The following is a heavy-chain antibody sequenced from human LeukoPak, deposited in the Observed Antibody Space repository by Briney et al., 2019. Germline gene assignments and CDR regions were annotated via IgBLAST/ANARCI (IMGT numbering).Heavy chain of an antibody. CDR2: ISANSLHI. D-gene: IGHD3-10*01. Sequence: GGSLRLSCAASGFIFSDQSMNWVRQAPGKGLEWVSSISANSLHIFYADSVKGRFTISRDNAKNSLYLQMNNLRVEDTAVYYCVGPDSQFDCWGQGTLVTVSP. CDR3: VGPDSQFDC. CDR1: GFIFSDQS. J-gene: IGHJ4*02. V-gene: IGHV3-21*01.